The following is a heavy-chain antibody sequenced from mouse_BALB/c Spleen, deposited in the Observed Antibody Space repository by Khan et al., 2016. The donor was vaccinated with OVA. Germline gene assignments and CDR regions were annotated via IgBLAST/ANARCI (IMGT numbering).Heavy chain of an antibody. CDR1: GYSITSGYG. Sequence: EVQLQESGPGLMKPSQSLSLTCTVTGYSITSGYGWNWIRQFPGNKLEWMGYISYSGSTTYNPSLKSRISITRDTSKNQFYLQLNSVTTEDTATXYCARTARIKYWGQGTTLTVSS. D-gene: IGHD1-2*01. V-gene: IGHV3-2*02. CDR2: ISYSGST. J-gene: IGHJ2*01. CDR3: ARTARIKY.